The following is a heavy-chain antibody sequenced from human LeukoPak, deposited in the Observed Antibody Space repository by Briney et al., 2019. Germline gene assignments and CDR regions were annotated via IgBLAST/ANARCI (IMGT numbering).Heavy chain of an antibody. CDR3: AREEGWFGAYYFDY. CDR1: GGSISNGDYY. Sequence: SSETLSLTCTVSGGSISNGDYYWSWIRQPPGKGLEWIGYIYYSGSTYYNPSLKSRVTISVDTSKNQFSLKLSSVTAADTAVYYCAREEGWFGAYYFDYWGQGTLVTVSS. D-gene: IGHD3-10*01. V-gene: IGHV4-30-4*01. CDR2: IYYSGST. J-gene: IGHJ4*02.